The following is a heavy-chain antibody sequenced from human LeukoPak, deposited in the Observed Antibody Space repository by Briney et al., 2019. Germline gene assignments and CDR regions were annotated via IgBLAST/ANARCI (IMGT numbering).Heavy chain of an antibody. CDR1: GNYC. J-gene: IGHJ4*02. Sequence: GGSLRLSCAASGNYCMHWVRQAPGKGLVWVSHINSDGSWTSYADSVKGRFTISKDNAKNTVYLQMNSLRAEGTAVYYCVSFYETYWGRGTLVTVSS. CDR2: INSDGSWT. D-gene: IGHD2/OR15-2a*01. CDR3: VSFYETY. V-gene: IGHV3-74*01.